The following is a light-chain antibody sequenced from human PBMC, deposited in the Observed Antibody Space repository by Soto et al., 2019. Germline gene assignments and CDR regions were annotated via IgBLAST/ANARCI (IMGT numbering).Light chain of an antibody. CDR2: GAS. CDR1: QNIHTN. Sequence: IGMTQSTATLSLSPGERATLSCRAGQNIHTNLAWYQQKPGQAPRLLFYGASTGATGLPARFSASGTGTDFTLTISDVQPEDFAVYYCHQRQSWPRTFGQGTNVAI. CDR3: HQRQSWPRT. V-gene: IGKV3-15*01. J-gene: IGKJ1*01.